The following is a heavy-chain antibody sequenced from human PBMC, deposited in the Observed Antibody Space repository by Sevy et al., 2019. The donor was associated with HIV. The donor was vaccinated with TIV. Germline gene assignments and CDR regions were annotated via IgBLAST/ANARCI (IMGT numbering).Heavy chain of an antibody. CDR1: GFTFSSYG. Sequence: GGSLRLSCAASGFTFSSYGMHWVRQAPGKGLEWVALIWYDGSNKYYADSVKGRFTISRDNSKNTLYLQMNSLRAEDTAVYYCARFYSSGSRDYYYGMDVWGQGTTVTVSS. V-gene: IGHV3-33*01. D-gene: IGHD6-19*01. J-gene: IGHJ6*02. CDR3: ARFYSSGSRDYYYGMDV. CDR2: IWYDGSNK.